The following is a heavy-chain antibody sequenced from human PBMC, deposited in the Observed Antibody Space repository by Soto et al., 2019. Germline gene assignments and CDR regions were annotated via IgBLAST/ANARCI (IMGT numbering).Heavy chain of an antibody. D-gene: IGHD6-13*01. J-gene: IGHJ1*01. CDR1: GGSFSGYY. V-gene: IGHV4-34*01. CDR2: INHSGST. Sequence: SETLSLTCAVYGGSFSGYYWSWIRQPPGKGLEWIGEINHSGSTNYNPSLKSRVTISVDTSKNQFSLKLSSVTAADTAVYYFARAAKSIAIAAAVIQHWGQGTLVTVSS. CDR3: ARAAKSIAIAAAVIQH.